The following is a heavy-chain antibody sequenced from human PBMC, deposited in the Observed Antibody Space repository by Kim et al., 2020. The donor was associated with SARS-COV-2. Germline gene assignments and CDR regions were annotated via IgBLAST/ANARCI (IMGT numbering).Heavy chain of an antibody. Sequence: ADSVKGRFTISRDNSKNTLYLQMNSLRAEDTAVYYCAKDGPFDWLYAFDIWGQGTMVTVSS. J-gene: IGHJ3*02. CDR3: AKDGPFDWLYAFDI. D-gene: IGHD3-9*01. V-gene: IGHV3-23*01.